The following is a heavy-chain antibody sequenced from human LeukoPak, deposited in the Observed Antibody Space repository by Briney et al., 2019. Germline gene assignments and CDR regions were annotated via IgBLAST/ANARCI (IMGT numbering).Heavy chain of an antibody. CDR1: GGTFSSYA. D-gene: IGHD2-2*02. CDR3: ARAGADIVVVPAAIGPSDY. Sequence: SVKVSCKASGGTFSSYAISWVRQAPGQGLEWMGRIIPILGIANYAQKFQGRVTITADKSTSTAYMELSSLRSEDTAVYYCARAGADIVVVPAAIGPSDYWGQGTLVTVSS. V-gene: IGHV1-69*04. J-gene: IGHJ4*02. CDR2: IIPILGIA.